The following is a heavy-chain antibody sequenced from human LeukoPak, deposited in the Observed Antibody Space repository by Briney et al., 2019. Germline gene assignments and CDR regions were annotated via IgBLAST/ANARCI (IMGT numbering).Heavy chain of an antibody. J-gene: IGHJ4*02. D-gene: IGHD6-6*01. CDR3: ASPGYYSSSSGRDY. CDR2: ISAYNGNT. CDR1: GYTFTSYG. V-gene: IGHV1-18*01. Sequence: ASVKVSCKASGYTFTSYGISWVRQAPGQGLEWMGWISAYNGNTNYAQKLQGRVTMTTDTSTSTAYMELRSLRSDDTAVYYCASPGYYSSSSGRDYWGQGTLVTVSS.